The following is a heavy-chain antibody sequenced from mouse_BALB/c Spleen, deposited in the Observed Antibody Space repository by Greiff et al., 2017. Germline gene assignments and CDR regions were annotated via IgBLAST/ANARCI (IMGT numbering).Heavy chain of an antibody. CDR3: ASRVLRGHYAMDY. CDR2: IWGDGST. Sequence: VMLVESGPGLVAPSQSLSITCTVSGFSLTSYGVSWVRQPPGKGLEWLGVIWGDGSTNYHSALISRLCIIKDNSKSQDFLILNSLQTDDTATYYCASRVLRGHYAMDYWGQGTSVTVSS. J-gene: IGHJ4*01. V-gene: IGHV2-3*01. D-gene: IGHD1-1*01. CDR1: GFSLTSYG.